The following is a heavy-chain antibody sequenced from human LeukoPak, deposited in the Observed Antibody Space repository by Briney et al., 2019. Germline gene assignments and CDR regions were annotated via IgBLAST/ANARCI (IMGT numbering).Heavy chain of an antibody. CDR3: AKDGSGNGYPNYYFDY. D-gene: IGHD5-24*01. CDR2: ISGSGGGT. J-gene: IGHJ4*02. Sequence: GGSLRLSCAASGFTFSTYAMSWVRQAPGKGLEWVSTISGSGGGTYYADSVKGRFTISRDNSKNTLYLQMNSLRAEDAAVYYCAKDGSGNGYPNYYFDYCGQGTLVTVSS. V-gene: IGHV3-23*01. CDR1: GFTFSTYA.